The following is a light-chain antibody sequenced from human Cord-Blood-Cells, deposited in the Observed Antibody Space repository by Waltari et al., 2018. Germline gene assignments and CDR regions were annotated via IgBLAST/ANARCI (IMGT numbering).Light chain of an antibody. J-gene: IGKJ3*01. CDR1: QSVLYSSNNKNY. V-gene: IGKV4-1*01. CDR3: QQYYSTPRGFT. CDR2: WAS. Sequence: DIVMTQSPDSLAVSLGERATINCKSSQSVLYSSNNKNYLAWYQQKPAQPPKLLIYWASTRESGVPDRFSGSGSGTDFTLTISSLQAEDVAVYYCQQYYSTPRGFTFGPGTKVDIK.